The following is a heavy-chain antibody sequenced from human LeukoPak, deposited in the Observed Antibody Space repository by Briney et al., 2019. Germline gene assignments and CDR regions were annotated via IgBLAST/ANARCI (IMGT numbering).Heavy chain of an antibody. Sequence: PGGSLRLSCAASGNTFSSYGMHWVRQAPGKGLEWVAFIRFDGGNKYYADSVKGRFSVSRDNAKNTLYLQMNSLRAEDTAVYYCARSHHDYGRCFDYWGQGTLVTVSS. J-gene: IGHJ4*02. CDR1: GNTFSSYG. CDR3: ARSHHDYGRCFDY. V-gene: IGHV3-30*02. D-gene: IGHD4-17*01. CDR2: IRFDGGNK.